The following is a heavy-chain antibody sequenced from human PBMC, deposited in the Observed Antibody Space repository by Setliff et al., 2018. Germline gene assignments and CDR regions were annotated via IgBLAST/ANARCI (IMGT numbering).Heavy chain of an antibody. CDR3: ARTSTYVLGSGSYWDRWFDP. CDR2: IYYTGKT. CDR1: GDSLSGDNYF. J-gene: IGHJ5*02. Sequence: SETLSLTCTVSGDSLSGDNYFWSWIRHLPGKGLQWLGHIYYTGKTYYNPSLKSRLEMSVDTSKREFALRLSSVTAADTAVYYCARTSTYVLGSGSYWDRWFDPWGQGTLVTVSS. D-gene: IGHD3-10*01. V-gene: IGHV4-30-4*02.